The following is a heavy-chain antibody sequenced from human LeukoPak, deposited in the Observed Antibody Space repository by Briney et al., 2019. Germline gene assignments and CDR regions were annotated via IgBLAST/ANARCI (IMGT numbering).Heavy chain of an antibody. CDR2: INHSGST. Sequence: PSETLSLTCAVYGGSFSGYYWSWIRQPPGKGLEWIGVINHSGSTNYNPSLKSRVTISVDTSKNQISLKLSSVTAADTAVYYCASRREDYDFWSGYYTNWFDPWGQGTLVTVSS. CDR1: GGSFSGYY. J-gene: IGHJ5*02. D-gene: IGHD3-3*01. CDR3: ASRREDYDFWSGYYTNWFDP. V-gene: IGHV4-34*01.